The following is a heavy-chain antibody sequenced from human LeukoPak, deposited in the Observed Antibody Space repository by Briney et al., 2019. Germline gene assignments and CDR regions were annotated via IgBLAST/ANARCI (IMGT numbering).Heavy chain of an antibody. V-gene: IGHV3-48*04. CDR3: ARDQWYSFDS. Sequence: GGSLRLSCAASGFTFYDFTLNWVRQAPGRGLEWLSYISRDGEMISYADSVKGRFTISRDNAKNSLFLQLNSLRAEDTAVYYCARDQWYSFDSWGQGTLVTVSS. J-gene: IGHJ4*02. CDR1: GFTFYDFT. D-gene: IGHD1-1*01. CDR2: ISRDGEMI.